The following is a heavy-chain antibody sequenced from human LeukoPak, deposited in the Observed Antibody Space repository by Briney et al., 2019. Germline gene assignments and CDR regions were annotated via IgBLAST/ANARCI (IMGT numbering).Heavy chain of an antibody. Sequence: PGGSLRLSCAASGFTFSSYAMIWVRQAPGKGLEWVSGISGSGHHTYYADSVKGRFTISRDNSEKMVYLQMTSLRAGDTAMYYCAKESVSYGDSEYWGQGTLVTVSS. V-gene: IGHV3-23*01. CDR3: AKESVSYGDSEY. CDR2: ISGSGHHT. CDR1: GFTFSSYA. D-gene: IGHD4-17*01. J-gene: IGHJ4*02.